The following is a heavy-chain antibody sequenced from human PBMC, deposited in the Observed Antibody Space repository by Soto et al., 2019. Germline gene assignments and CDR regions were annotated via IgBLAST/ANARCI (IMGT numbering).Heavy chain of an antibody. CDR2: IYPGDSET. V-gene: IGHV5-51*01. CDR3: ARPHLSSSWYAFDI. J-gene: IGHJ3*02. D-gene: IGHD6-13*01. Sequence: GESLKISCKGSGYSFTSYWIGWVRQMPGKGLEWTGIIYPGDSETRYSPSFQGPVTISADKSISTAYLQWSSLKASDAAMYYCARPHLSSSWYAFDIWGQGTMVTVS. CDR1: GYSFTSYW.